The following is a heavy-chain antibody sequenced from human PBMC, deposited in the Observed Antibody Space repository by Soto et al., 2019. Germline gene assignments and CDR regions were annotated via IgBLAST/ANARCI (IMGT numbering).Heavy chain of an antibody. D-gene: IGHD1-26*01. J-gene: IGHJ4*02. CDR2: IHSDGKIT. CDR3: ARGRGSFYVDV. Sequence: EVQLVESGGGLVQPGGSLRLSCATSGFTFGNYWMYWVRQAPGKGLVWVSRIHSDGKITTYPDSVKGRFTISRDIAKNTLYLQMNSLRAEDTAMYACARGRGSFYVDVWGQGTLVTVSS. V-gene: IGHV3-74*01. CDR1: GFTFGNYW.